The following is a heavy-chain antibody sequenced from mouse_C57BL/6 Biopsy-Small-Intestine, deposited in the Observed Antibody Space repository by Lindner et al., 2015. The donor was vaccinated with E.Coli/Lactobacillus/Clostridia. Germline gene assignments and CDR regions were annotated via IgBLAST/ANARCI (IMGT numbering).Heavy chain of an antibody. J-gene: IGHJ2*02. Sequence: VQLQESGAELVKPGASVKLSCTASGFNIKDYYMHWVMQRTEQGLEWIGRIDPEDGETKYAPKFQGKATVTADTSSNTAYLQLSSLTSEDTAVYYCTKGHYGNYDYFDYWGQGTSLTVSS. CDR3: TKGHYGNYDYFDY. V-gene: IGHV14-2*01. CDR1: GFNIKDYY. D-gene: IGHD2-1*01. CDR2: IDPEDGET.